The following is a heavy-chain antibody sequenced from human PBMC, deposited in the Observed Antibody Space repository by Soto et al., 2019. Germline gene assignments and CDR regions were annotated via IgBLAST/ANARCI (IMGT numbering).Heavy chain of an antibody. D-gene: IGHD6-13*01. J-gene: IGHJ4*02. Sequence: PGASLKISCKGSGYSFTSYWIGWVRQMPGKGLEWMGIIYPGDSDTRYSPSFQGQVTISADKSISTAYLQWSSLKASDTAMYYCARLAGYSSSWNYFDYWGQGTLVTVSS. CDR2: IYPGDSDT. CDR1: GYSFTSYW. CDR3: ARLAGYSSSWNYFDY. V-gene: IGHV5-51*01.